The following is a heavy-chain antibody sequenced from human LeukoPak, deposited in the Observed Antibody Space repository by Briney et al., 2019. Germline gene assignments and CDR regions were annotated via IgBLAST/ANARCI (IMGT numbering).Heavy chain of an antibody. V-gene: IGHV3-30*04. D-gene: IGHD3-9*01. CDR1: GFTFSSYA. CDR2: ISYDGSNK. CDR3: ARGPWYYDISRGAFDI. Sequence: GRSLRLSCAASGFTFSSYAMHWVRQAPGKGLEWVAVISYDGSNKYYADSVKGRFTISRDNSKNTLYLQMNSLRAEDTAVYYCARGPWYYDISRGAFDIWGQGTMVTVSS. J-gene: IGHJ3*02.